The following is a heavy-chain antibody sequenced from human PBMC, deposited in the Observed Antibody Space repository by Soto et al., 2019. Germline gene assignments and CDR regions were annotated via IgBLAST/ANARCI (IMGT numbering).Heavy chain of an antibody. V-gene: IGHV1-46*01. CDR3: ATPGDYCSSTSCYVDPYYYYGMDV. CDR2: INPSGGST. D-gene: IGHD2-2*01. CDR1: GYTFTSYY. Sequence: ASVKVSCKASGYTFTSYYMHWVRQAPGQGLEWMGIINPSGGSTSYAQKFQGRVTMTRDTSISTAYLQWSSLKASDTAMYYCATPGDYCSSTSCYVDPYYYYGMDVWGQGTTVTVSS. J-gene: IGHJ6*02.